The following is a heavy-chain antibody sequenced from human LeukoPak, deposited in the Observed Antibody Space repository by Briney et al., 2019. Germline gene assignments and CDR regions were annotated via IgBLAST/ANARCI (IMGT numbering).Heavy chain of an antibody. D-gene: IGHD2-8*01. V-gene: IGHV3-23*01. J-gene: IGHJ4*02. CDR1: GFLFRNYA. CDR2: ITHSGAGT. Sequence: GGSLRLSCTASGFLFRNYAMGWVRQAPGKGLEWVSTITHSGAGTYYTDSVEGRFTISRDNSRNTLSLQMNSLRAEDTAVFYCATYADPTDQRYFDNWGQGTLVTVSA. CDR3: ATYADPTDQRYFDN.